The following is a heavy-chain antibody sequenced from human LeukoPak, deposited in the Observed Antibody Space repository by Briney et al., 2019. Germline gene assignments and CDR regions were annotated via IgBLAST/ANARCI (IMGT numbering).Heavy chain of an antibody. D-gene: IGHD3-10*02. J-gene: IGHJ4*02. CDR2: INTDGSTT. V-gene: IGHV3-74*01. Sequence: PGGSLRLSCAASRFTFSTYWMHCVRQAPGKGLVWVSRINTDGSTTGYADSVKGRFTISRDNAKNTMYLQMSSLRAEDSAVYYRARGTMIGEYWGQGTLVTVSS. CDR3: ARGTMIGEY. CDR1: RFTFSTYW.